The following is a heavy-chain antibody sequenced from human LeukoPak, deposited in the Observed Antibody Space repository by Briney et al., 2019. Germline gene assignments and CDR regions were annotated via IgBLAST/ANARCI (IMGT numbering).Heavy chain of an antibody. CDR1: GVSISSYY. CDR3: ASHYGSDRGGNPPHVDY. D-gene: IGHD1-14*01. CDR2: IYYSGTT. Sequence: SETLTLTCTVSGVSISSYYWSWIRQPPGKGLEWIGYIYYSGTTKYNPYVKSRVTISVDTSKNQFYLKLSSVTAADTAVYYCASHYGSDRGGNPPHVDYWGQGTLVTVSS. J-gene: IGHJ4*02. V-gene: IGHV4-59*08.